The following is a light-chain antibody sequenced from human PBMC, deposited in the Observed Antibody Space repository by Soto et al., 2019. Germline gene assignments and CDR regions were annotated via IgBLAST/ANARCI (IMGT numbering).Light chain of an antibody. Sequence: DIQLTQSPSFLSASVGDRVTNTCRASQGIRSYLAWYQQKPGKAPKLLIYAASTLQTGVSSRFSGSGSGTEFTLTFSSLQPEDFATYFCQQVNTYPRTFGQGTKVDIK. V-gene: IGKV1-9*01. CDR1: QGIRSY. CDR2: AAS. CDR3: QQVNTYPRT. J-gene: IGKJ1*01.